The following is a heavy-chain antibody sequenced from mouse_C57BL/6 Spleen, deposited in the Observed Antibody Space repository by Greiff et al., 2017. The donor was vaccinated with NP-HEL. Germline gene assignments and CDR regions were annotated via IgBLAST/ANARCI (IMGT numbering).Heavy chain of an antibody. V-gene: IGHV5-17*01. D-gene: IGHD2-4*01. CDR3: ARSDYDGFDY. CDR1: GFTFSDYG. CDR2: ISSGSSTI. J-gene: IGHJ2*01. Sequence: EVKLMESGGGLVKPGGSLKLSCAASGFTFSDYGMHWVRQAPEKWLEWVAYISSGSSTIYYADTVKGRFTISRDNAKNTLFLQMTSLRSEDTAMYYCARSDYDGFDYWGQGTTLTVSS.